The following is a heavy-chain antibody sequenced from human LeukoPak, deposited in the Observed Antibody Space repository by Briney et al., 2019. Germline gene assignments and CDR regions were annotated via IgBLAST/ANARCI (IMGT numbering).Heavy chain of an antibody. CDR2: VYYSGST. CDR1: GSSISSGGYY. CDR3: VGGSGYPRFDY. J-gene: IGHJ4*02. V-gene: IGHV4-31*03. Sequence: SQTLSLTCTVSGSSISSGGYYWSWIRQHPGTGLEWIGYVYYSGSTSYNPSLKSRVTISVDTSKNQFSLKLTSVTAADTAVYYCVGGSGYPRFDYWGQGTLVTVSS. D-gene: IGHD3-3*01.